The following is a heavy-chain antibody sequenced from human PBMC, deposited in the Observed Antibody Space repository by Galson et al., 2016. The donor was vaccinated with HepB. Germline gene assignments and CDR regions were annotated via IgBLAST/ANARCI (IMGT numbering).Heavy chain of an antibody. J-gene: IGHJ3*01. Sequence: SETLSLTCTVSGGSIITYYRSWIRQPPGKGLEWIAYIDHSGGIKYNPSLKSRFTLSVDTSKNQFSLKLSSMTAADTAEYYCARDRLGAAAPWVAFDLWGQGTMVTVSS. V-gene: IGHV4-59*01. CDR2: IDHSGGI. D-gene: IGHD2-15*01. CDR3: ARDRLGAAAPWVAFDL. CDR1: GGSIITYY.